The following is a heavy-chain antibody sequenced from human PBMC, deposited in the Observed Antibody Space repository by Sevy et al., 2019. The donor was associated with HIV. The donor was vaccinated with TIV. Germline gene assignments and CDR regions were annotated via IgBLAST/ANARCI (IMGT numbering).Heavy chain of an antibody. V-gene: IGHV3-21*01. CDR3: ARASQQLVLLREYYFDY. D-gene: IGHD6-13*01. J-gene: IGHJ4*02. CDR2: ISSSSSYI. Sequence: GGSLRLSCAASGFTFNIYSMNWVRQAPGKGLEWVSSISSSSSYIYYADSLKGRFTVSRDNAKNSLYLQMNSLRAEDTAVYSCARASQQLVLLREYYFDYWGQGTLVTVSS. CDR1: GFTFNIYS.